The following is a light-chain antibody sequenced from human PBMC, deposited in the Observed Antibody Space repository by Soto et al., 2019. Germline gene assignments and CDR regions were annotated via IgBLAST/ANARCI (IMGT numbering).Light chain of an antibody. CDR1: QSVSSSY. J-gene: IGKJ3*01. V-gene: IGKV3-20*01. CDR2: GAS. CDR3: QQYCSSPFT. Sequence: EIVLTQSPGTLSLSPGERATLSCRASQSVSSSYLAWYQQKPGKAPSLLIYGASSRATGIPDRFSGSESGTDFTLTISRLEPADFAVYYCQQYCSSPFTFGPGTKVDIQ.